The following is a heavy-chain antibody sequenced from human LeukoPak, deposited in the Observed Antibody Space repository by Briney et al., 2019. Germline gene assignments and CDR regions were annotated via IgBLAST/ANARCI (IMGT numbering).Heavy chain of an antibody. CDR3: ARTGSSGWYPHDYYCYMDV. J-gene: IGHJ6*03. CDR2: IYYSGST. V-gene: IGHV4-59*01. D-gene: IGHD6-19*01. Sequence: PSETLSLTCAVYGGSFSGYYWSWIRQPPGKGLEWIGYIYYSGSTNYNPSLKSRVTISVDTSKNQFSLKLSSVTAADTAVYYCARTGSSGWYPHDYYCYMDVWGKGTTVTISS. CDR1: GGSFSGYY.